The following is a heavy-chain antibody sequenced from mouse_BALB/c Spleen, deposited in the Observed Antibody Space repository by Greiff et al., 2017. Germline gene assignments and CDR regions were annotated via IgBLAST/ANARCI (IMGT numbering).Heavy chain of an antibody. V-gene: IGHV5-6-5*01. CDR2: ISSGGST. J-gene: IGHJ2*01. CDR1: GFTFSSYG. CDR3: ARGEIHGGFDY. Sequence: EVKVVESGGDLVKPGGSLKLSCAASGFTFSSYGMSWVRQTPEKRLEWVASISSGGSTYYPDSVKGRFTISRDNARNILYLQMSSLRSEDTAMYYCARGEIHGGFDYWGQGTTLTVSS.